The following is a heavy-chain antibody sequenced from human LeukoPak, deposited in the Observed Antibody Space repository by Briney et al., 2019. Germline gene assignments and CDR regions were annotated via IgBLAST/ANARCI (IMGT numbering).Heavy chain of an antibody. CDR2: ISSSSSYI. V-gene: IGHV3-21*01. D-gene: IGHD6-19*01. CDR1: GFTFSSYS. CDR3: ASSPVAGTPPPFDY. Sequence: PGGSLRLSCAASGFTFSSYSMNWVRQAPGKGLEWVSSISSSSSYIYYADSVKGRFTISRDNAKNSLYLQMNSLRAEDTAVYYCASSPVAGTPPPFDYWGQGTLVTVSS. J-gene: IGHJ4*02.